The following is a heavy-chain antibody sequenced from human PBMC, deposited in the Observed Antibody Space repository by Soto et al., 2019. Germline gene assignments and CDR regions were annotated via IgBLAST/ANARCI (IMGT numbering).Heavy chain of an antibody. CDR3: ARGNHRWIQLWYFDL. V-gene: IGHV1-69*12. J-gene: IGHJ2*01. Sequence: QVQLVQSGAEVKKPGSSVKVSCKASGGTFSNYPISWVRQAPGQGLEWMGGIIPIFGTVNYAQKFQGRVTITADESTSTAYMELSSLRSEDTAVYYCARGNHRWIQLWYFDLWGRGTLGTVSS. CDR2: IIPIFGTV. CDR1: GGTFSNYP. D-gene: IGHD5-18*01.